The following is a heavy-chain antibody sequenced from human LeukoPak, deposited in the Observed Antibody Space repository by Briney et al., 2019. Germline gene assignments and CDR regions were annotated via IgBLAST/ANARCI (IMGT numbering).Heavy chain of an antibody. Sequence: ASVKVSCKASGDTFNSYAISWVRQAPGQGLEWMGGIIPIFGTANYAQKFQGRVTITADESTSTAYMELSSLRSEDTAVYYCARGDRDTGYDILTGYYPDAFDIWGQGTMVTVSS. CDR3: ARGDRDTGYDILTGYYPDAFDI. CDR1: GDTFNSYA. D-gene: IGHD3-9*01. V-gene: IGHV1-69*13. CDR2: IIPIFGTA. J-gene: IGHJ3*02.